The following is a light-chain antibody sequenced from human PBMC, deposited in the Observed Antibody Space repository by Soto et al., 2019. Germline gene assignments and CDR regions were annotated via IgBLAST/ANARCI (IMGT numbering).Light chain of an antibody. CDR2: GNN. CDR3: QSYDSSLSGHVV. Sequence: QSVLTQPPSVSGAPGQRVTISCTGSSFSIGAGYAVHWYQQLPGTAPKLLIYGNNNRPSGVPDRFSGSKSGTSASLAITGLQAEDEADYYCQSYDSSLSGHVVFGGGTKLTVL. J-gene: IGLJ2*01. V-gene: IGLV1-40*01. CDR1: SFSIGAGYA.